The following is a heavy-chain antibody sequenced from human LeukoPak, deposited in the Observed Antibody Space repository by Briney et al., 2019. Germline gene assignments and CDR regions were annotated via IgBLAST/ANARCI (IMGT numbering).Heavy chain of an antibody. CDR2: IYHSGST. CDR1: GGSISSYY. Sequence: SETLSLTCTVSGGSISSYYWSWIRQPPGKGLEWIGYIYHSGSTYYNPSLKSRVTISVDRSKNQFSLKLSSVTAADTAVYYCARAPLLYSYGPPFDYWGQGTLVTVSS. D-gene: IGHD5-18*01. J-gene: IGHJ4*02. V-gene: IGHV4-59*12. CDR3: ARAPLLYSYGPPFDY.